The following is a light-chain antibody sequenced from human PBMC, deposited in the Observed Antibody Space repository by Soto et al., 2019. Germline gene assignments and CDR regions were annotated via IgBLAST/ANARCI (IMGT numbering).Light chain of an antibody. V-gene: IGLV2-23*02. CDR3: CPYGGSSSYVV. CDR1: SSNIGSYNL. J-gene: IGLJ2*01. Sequence: SALTQPASVSGSPEQSITISCTGTSSNIGSYNLVSWYQHHPGKAPTLLLFEVSKRPSGISNRLSCSKSGNTASLTISGLQAEDEADYYCCPYGGSSSYVVFGGGTQLTVL. CDR2: EVS.